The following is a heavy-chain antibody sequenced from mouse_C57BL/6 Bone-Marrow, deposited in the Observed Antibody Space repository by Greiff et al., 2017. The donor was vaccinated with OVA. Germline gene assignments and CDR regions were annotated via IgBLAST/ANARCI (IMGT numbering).Heavy chain of an antibody. CDR1: GYTFTGYW. J-gene: IGHJ3*01. D-gene: IGHD1-1*01. CDR3: ARRVLLRWFAY. CDR2: ILPGSGST. V-gene: IGHV1-9*01. Sequence: QVQLQQSGAELMQPGASVKLSCKATGYTFTGYWIEWVKQRPGHGLEWIGEILPGSGSTTYNEKFKGKATFTADTSSMTAFMQLSSLTTEDSAIYYCARRVLLRWFAYWGQGTLGTVSA.